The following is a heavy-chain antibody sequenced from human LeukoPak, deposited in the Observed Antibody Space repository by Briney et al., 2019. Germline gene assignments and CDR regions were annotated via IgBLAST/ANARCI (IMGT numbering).Heavy chain of an antibody. V-gene: IGHV3-11*05. J-gene: IGHJ4*02. CDR1: GFTFSDYY. Sequence: GGSLRLSCAASGFTFSDYYMTWIRQAPGKGLECVSYISSSSDYTNYPDSVKGRFTISRDNAKNSLYLQMNRLRAEDTALYYCARVKVGTTNRFDYWGQGTLVTVSS. CDR2: ISSSSDYT. D-gene: IGHD1-26*01. CDR3: ARVKVGTTNRFDY.